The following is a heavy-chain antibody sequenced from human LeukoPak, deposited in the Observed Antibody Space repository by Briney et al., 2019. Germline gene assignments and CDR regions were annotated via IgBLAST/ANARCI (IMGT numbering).Heavy chain of an antibody. Sequence: ASVKVSCKASGYTFTGYYMHWVRQAPGQGLEWMGWINPNSGGTNYAQKFQGRVTMTRDTSISTAYMELSRLRSDDTAVYYRARDGYYYDSSGPYWYFDLWGRGTLVTVSS. CDR3: ARDGYYYDSSGPYWYFDL. CDR2: INPNSGGT. CDR1: GYTFTGYY. D-gene: IGHD3-22*01. V-gene: IGHV1-2*02. J-gene: IGHJ2*01.